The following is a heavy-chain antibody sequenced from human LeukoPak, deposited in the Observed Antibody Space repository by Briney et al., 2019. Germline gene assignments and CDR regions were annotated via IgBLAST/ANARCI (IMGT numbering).Heavy chain of an antibody. CDR1: GFTFSSYS. CDR3: ARDRSSGFDFSFDY. CDR2: ISTRSSTI. D-gene: IGHD5-12*01. Sequence: SGGSLRLSCAASGFTFSSYSMNWVRQAPGKGLEWVSYISTRSSTIYYADSVKGRFTISRDNARNSLYLQMSSLRAEDTAVYYCARDRSSGFDFSFDYWGQGTLVTVSS. J-gene: IGHJ4*02. V-gene: IGHV3-48*01.